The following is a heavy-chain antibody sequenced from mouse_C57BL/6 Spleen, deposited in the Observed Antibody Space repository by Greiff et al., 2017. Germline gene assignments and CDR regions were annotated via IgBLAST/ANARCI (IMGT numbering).Heavy chain of an antibody. CDR2: IRSKSNNYAT. CDR1: GFSFNTYA. J-gene: IGHJ1*03. Sequence: DVHLVESGGGLVQPKGSLKLSCAASGFSFNTYAMNWVRQAPGKGLEWVARIRSKSNNYATYYADSVKDRFTISRDDSESMLYLQMNNLKTEDTAMDYCVRQDHRSWYGDVWGTGTTVTVSS. V-gene: IGHV10-1*01. CDR3: VRQDHRSWYGDV.